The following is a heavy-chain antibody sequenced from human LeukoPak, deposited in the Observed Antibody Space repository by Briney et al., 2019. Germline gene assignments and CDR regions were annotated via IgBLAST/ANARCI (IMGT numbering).Heavy chain of an antibody. CDR1: GFTFSSYA. CDR2: ISSSDGST. J-gene: IGHJ4*02. D-gene: IGHD2-2*02. V-gene: IGHV3-23*01. Sequence: GGSLRLSCAASGFTFSSYAMSWVRRAPGKGLDWVSTISSSDGSTYYAALVKGRFTTSRDNSKNTLYLQMNSLKAEDTAVYYCAKVRDYCSSISCYRGPFDYWGQGTLVTVSS. CDR3: AKVRDYCSSISCYRGPFDY.